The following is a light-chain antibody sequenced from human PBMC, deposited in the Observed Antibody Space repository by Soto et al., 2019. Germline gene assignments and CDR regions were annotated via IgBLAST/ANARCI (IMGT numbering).Light chain of an antibody. Sequence: DIQMAQSPSTLSASVGDRVTITCRASQSISSWLAWYQQKPGKAPKLLIYKASSLESGVPSRGSGSGYGKEFPFTTSRLQDDDFAPYSSQQYNCSWTSGQGTKVDNK. J-gene: IGKJ1*01. V-gene: IGKV1-5*03. CDR1: QSISSW. CDR3: QQYNCSWT. CDR2: KAS.